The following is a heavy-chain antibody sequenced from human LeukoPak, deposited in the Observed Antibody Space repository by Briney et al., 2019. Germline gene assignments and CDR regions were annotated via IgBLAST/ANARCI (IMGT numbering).Heavy chain of an antibody. V-gene: IGHV1-46*01. CDR3: AREGSSGQLL. CDR1: AYTFTNYY. CDR2: INPSGGST. D-gene: IGHD3-22*01. Sequence: ASVKVSCKASAYTFTNYYLHWVRQAPGQGLEWMGIINPSGGSTSYAQKFQGRVTMTRDTSTSTVYMEQSSLRSEDTAVYYCAREGSSGQLLWGQGSMVTVSS. J-gene: IGHJ3*01.